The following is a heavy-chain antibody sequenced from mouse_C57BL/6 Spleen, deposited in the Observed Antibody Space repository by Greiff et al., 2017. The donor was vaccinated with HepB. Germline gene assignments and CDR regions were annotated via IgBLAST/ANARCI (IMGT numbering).Heavy chain of an antibody. V-gene: IGHV14-3*01. D-gene: IGHD1-1*01. Sequence: VQLKQSVAELVRPGASVKLSCTASGFNIKNTYMHWVKQRPEKGLEWIGRIDPANGNTKYAPKFQGKATITADTSSNTAYLQLSSLTSEDTAIYYCAPYYYGSSTGYFDVWGTGTTVTVSS. CDR3: APYYYGSSTGYFDV. CDR1: GFNIKNTY. CDR2: IDPANGNT. J-gene: IGHJ1*03.